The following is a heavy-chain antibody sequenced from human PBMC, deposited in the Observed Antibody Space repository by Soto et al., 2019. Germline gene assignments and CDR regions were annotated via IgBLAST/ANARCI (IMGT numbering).Heavy chain of an antibody. D-gene: IGHD3-10*01. CDR1: GYTFTSYD. CDR2: MTPNGGNT. J-gene: IGHJ4*02. Sequence: QVQLVQSGAEVKKPGASVKVSCKASGYTFTSYDINWVRQATGQGLAWMGWMTPNGGNTGYAQKFQVRVTMTRNTSISTAYMELSSLRSEDTAVYYCAGGTPSWFTDYWGQGTLVTVSS. CDR3: AGGTPSWFTDY. V-gene: IGHV1-8*01.